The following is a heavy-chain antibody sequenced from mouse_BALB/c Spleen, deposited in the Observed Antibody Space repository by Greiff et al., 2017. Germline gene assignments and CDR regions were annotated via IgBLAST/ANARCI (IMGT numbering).Heavy chain of an antibody. V-gene: IGHV1-20*02. Sequence: EVQLQQSGPELVKPGASVKISCKASGYSFTGYFMNWVMQSHGKSLEWIGRINPYNGDTFYNQKFKGKATLTVDKSSSTAHMELRSLASEDSAVYYCARSGTVVATGAMDYWGQGTSVTVSS. J-gene: IGHJ4*01. CDR2: INPYNGDT. CDR1: GYSFTGYF. CDR3: ARSGTVVATGAMDY. D-gene: IGHD1-1*01.